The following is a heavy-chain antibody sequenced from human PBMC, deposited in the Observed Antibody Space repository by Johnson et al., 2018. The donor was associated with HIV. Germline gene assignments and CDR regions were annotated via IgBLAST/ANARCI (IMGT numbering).Heavy chain of an antibody. CDR3: ARRSGITMISGDAFDI. CDR2: VNWNGDNT. Sequence: VQLVESGGGVAQPGRSLRLSCAASGFTFSSYGMNWVRQAPGKGLEWVSGVNWNGDNTGYADSVKGRFTISRDNAKNSLYLQMNSLRAEDTALYYWARRSGITMISGDAFDIWGQGTMVTVSS. V-gene: IGHV3-20*04. D-gene: IGHD3-22*01. J-gene: IGHJ3*02. CDR1: GFTFSSYG.